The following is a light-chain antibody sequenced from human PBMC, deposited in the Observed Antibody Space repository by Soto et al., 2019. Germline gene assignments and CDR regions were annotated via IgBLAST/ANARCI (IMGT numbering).Light chain of an antibody. CDR2: DAS. V-gene: IGKV1-33*01. J-gene: IGKJ5*01. CDR3: QQYDNLPIT. Sequence: DIQMTQSPSSLSASVGDRVTITCQASQDISNYLNWYQQKPGKAPKLLIYDASHLETGVPSMFSGSGSGTDFTFTISSLQPEDIATYYCQQYDNLPITFGQGTRLEIK. CDR1: QDISNY.